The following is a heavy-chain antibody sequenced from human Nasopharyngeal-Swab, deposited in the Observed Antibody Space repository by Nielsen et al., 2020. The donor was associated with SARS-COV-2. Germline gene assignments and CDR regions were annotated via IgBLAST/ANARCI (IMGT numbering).Heavy chain of an antibody. CDR3: ARDPAFKDPANGNYYYYGMDV. D-gene: IGHD1-14*01. CDR2: SSAYNGNT. Sequence: ASVKVSCKASGYTFTSYGISWVRQAPGKGLEGMGRSSAYNGNTNYAQKLQGRVTMTTDTSTSTAYMELRSLRSDDTAVYYCARDPAFKDPANGNYYYYGMDVWGQGTTVTVSS. V-gene: IGHV1-18*01. J-gene: IGHJ6*02. CDR1: GYTFTSYG.